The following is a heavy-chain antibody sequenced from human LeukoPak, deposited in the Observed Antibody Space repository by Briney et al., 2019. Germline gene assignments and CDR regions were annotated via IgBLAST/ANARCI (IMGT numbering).Heavy chain of an antibody. CDR3: ARRYTSTWLTIDY. D-gene: IGHD6-13*01. Sequence: PGGSLRLSCAASGFTFSSYGMHWVRQAPGKGLEWVAVISYDGSNKYYADSVKGRFTISRDNSKNTLYLQMNSLRAEDTAVYYCARRYTSTWLTIDYWGQGTLVIVSS. V-gene: IGHV3-30*03. J-gene: IGHJ4*02. CDR2: ISYDGSNK. CDR1: GFTFSSYG.